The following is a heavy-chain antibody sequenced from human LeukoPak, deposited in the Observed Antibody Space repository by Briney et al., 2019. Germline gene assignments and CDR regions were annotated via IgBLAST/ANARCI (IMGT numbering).Heavy chain of an antibody. CDR2: ISYDGSNK. Sequence: GGSLRLSCAASGFTFSSYAMHWVRQAPGKGLEWVAVISYDGSNKYYADSVKGRFTISRDNSKNTLYLQMNSLRAEDPAVYYCARDMDVEDSGKYDYWGQGTLVTVSS. CDR1: GFTFSSYA. V-gene: IGHV3-30*04. CDR3: ARDMDVEDSGKYDY. D-gene: IGHD4-23*01. J-gene: IGHJ4*02.